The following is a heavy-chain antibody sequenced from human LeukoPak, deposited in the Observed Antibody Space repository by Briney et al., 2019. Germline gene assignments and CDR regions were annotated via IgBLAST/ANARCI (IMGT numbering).Heavy chain of an antibody. Sequence: GGSLRLSCAASGFAFSDYYMSWIRQAPGKGLEWVSYISSSSSYTNYADSVKGRFTISRDNAKNSLYLQMNSLRAEDTAVYYCARGGRRDGYNFDYWGQGTLDTVSS. D-gene: IGHD5-24*01. V-gene: IGHV3-11*05. CDR1: GFAFSDYY. CDR2: ISSSSSYT. J-gene: IGHJ4*02. CDR3: ARGGRRDGYNFDY.